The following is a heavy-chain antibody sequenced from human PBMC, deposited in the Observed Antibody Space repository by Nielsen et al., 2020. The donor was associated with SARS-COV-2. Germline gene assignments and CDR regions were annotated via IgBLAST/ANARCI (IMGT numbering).Heavy chain of an antibody. CDR3: ARDWSRAADV. J-gene: IGHJ3*01. CDR1: GFTFSSLW. D-gene: IGHD2-15*01. CDR2: INPDGSEK. Sequence: GEPLKISCAASGFTFSSLWMSWVRQVPGKGLEWVADINPDGSEKFYVDSVKGRFTISRGNAKNSMSLQMNSLRVEDTAVYYCARDWSRAADVWGQGTMVTVSS. V-gene: IGHV3-7*01.